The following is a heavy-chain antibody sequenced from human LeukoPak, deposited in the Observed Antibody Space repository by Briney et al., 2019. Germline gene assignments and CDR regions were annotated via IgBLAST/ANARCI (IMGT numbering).Heavy chain of an antibody. CDR1: GFTFGDYA. J-gene: IGHJ4*02. D-gene: IGHD3-22*01. V-gene: IGHV3-49*03. CDR3: TRAAIDSSPAFDY. Sequence: GRSLRLSCTASGFTFGDYAMSWFRQAPGKGLEWVGFIRSKAYGGTTEYAASVKGRFTISRDDSKSIAYLQMNSLKTEDTAVYYCTRAAIDSSPAFDYWGQGTLVTVSS. CDR2: IRSKAYGGTT.